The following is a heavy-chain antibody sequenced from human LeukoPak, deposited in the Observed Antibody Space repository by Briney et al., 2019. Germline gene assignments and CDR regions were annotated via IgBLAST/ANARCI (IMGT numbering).Heavy chain of an antibody. D-gene: IGHD1-26*01. Sequence: SETLSLTCAVSGGSISGYYWSWIRQPPGKGLEWIGSIYYSGTTYYNPSLKSRVTLSVDTSKNQFSLRLTSVTAADTAVYYCAREYSGTFDPWGQGTLVTVSS. J-gene: IGHJ5*02. CDR3: AREYSGTFDP. CDR1: GGSISGYY. CDR2: IYYSGTT. V-gene: IGHV4-39*01.